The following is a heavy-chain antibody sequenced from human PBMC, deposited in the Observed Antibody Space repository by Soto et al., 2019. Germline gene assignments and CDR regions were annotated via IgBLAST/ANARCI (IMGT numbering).Heavy chain of an antibody. J-gene: IGHJ4*02. CDR3: ARERGFGEPFDY. CDR1: GYTFTTFY. V-gene: IGHV1-46*01. D-gene: IGHD3-10*01. CDR2: INPTYGST. Sequence: QVQLVQSGAEAKKPGASVKVSCKASGYTFTTFYMHWVRQAPGQGLEWMGMINPTYGSTNYAQRFQGKITMTRDTSTTTVYMELNSLRSDDTAVYYCARERGFGEPFDYWGQGTLVTVSS.